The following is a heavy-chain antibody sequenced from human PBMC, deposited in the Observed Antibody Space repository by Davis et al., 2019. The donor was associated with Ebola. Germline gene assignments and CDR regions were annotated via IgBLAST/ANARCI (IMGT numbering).Heavy chain of an antibody. CDR1: GYTFTGYY. V-gene: IGHV1-2*02. Sequence: VSAKVSCKASGYTFTGYYMHWVRQAPGQGLEGMGWINPNSGGTNYAQTFQGRVTMTTDTSTSTAYMELRSLGSDDTAVYYCARKWMRGDSGPLDYWGQGTLVTVSS. CDR3: ARKWMRGDSGPLDY. CDR2: INPNSGGT. D-gene: IGHD3-10*01. J-gene: IGHJ4*02.